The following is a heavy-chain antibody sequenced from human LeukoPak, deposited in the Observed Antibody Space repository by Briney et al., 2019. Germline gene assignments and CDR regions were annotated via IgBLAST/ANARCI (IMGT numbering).Heavy chain of an antibody. V-gene: IGHV3-74*01. D-gene: IGHD6-13*01. CDR3: AILQRGAAADPADY. CDR2: INSDGSST. CDR1: GFTFSSYW. Sequence: GGSLRLSCAASGFTFSSYWMHWVRQAPGKGLVWVSRINSDGSSTSYADSVKGRFTISRDNAKNTLYLQMNSLRAEDTAVYYRAILQRGAAADPADYWGQGTLVTVSS. J-gene: IGHJ4*02.